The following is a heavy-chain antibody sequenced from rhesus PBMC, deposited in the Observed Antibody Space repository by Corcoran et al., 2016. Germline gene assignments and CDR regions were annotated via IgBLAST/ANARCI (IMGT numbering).Heavy chain of an antibody. V-gene: IGHV4S19*01. D-gene: IGHD6-31*01. CDR1: GGSISSSNW. Sequence: QVQLQESGPGLVQPSETLSLTCAVSGGSISSSNWWRWIRPPPGKGLEWIGYISGSSGSTYYNPTLKSRVTISKDTSKNQCSLKLSSVTAADTAVYYCARVSSGWDWYFEICGPGTPITISS. CDR2: ISGSSGST. CDR3: ARVSSGWDWYFEI. J-gene: IGHJ2*01.